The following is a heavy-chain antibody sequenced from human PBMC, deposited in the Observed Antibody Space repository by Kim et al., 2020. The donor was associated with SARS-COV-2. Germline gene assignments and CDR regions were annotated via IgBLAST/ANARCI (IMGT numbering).Heavy chain of an antibody. D-gene: IGHD6-13*01. CDR1: GFTFSRHW. CDR2: INDDKTT. J-gene: IGHJ6*01. V-gene: IGHV3-74*01. CDR3: ARECGSRETSYGLDD. Sequence: GGSLRLSCVASGFTFSRHWMHWVRQVPGKGLVWVSRINDDKTTNYADSVKGRVTISRDNAKNTVYLQVNSLRAEDTAVYFCARECGSRETSYGLDDWGQGATLTVSS.